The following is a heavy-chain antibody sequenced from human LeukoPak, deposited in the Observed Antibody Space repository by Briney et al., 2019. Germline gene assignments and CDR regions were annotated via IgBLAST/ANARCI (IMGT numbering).Heavy chain of an antibody. Sequence: SETLSLTCAVYGGSFSGYYWSWIRQPPGKGLEWIGEINHSGSTNYNPSLKSRVTISGDTSKNQFSLKLSSVTAADTAVYYCARGLRGSSRTEYYFDYWGQGTLVTVSS. CDR3: ARGLRGSSRTEYYFDY. CDR2: INHSGST. J-gene: IGHJ4*02. CDR1: GGSFSGYY. D-gene: IGHD6-13*01. V-gene: IGHV4-34*01.